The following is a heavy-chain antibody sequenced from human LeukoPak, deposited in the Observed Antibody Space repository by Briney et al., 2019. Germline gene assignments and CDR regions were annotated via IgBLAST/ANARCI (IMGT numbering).Heavy chain of an antibody. J-gene: IGHJ4*02. CDR1: GGSFSGYY. CDR3: ASLSYYDFWSGYYGTLYYFDY. D-gene: IGHD3-3*01. Sequence: PSETLSLTCAVYGGSFSGYYWSWIRQPPGKGLEWIGSIYYSGSTYYNPSLKSRVTISVDTSKNQFSLKLSSVTAADTAVYYCASLSYYDFWSGYYGTLYYFDYWGQGTLVTVSS. CDR2: IYYSGST. V-gene: IGHV4-34*01.